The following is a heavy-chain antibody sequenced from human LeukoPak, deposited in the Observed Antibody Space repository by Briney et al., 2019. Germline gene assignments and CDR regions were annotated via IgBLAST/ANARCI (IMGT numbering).Heavy chain of an antibody. D-gene: IGHD4-17*01. Sequence: VASVKVSCKASGYTFTSYYMHWVRQATGQGLEWMGWMNPNSGNTGYAQKFQGGVTMTRNTSISTAYMELSSLRSEDTAVYCCARGPYGDYVEDFDYWGQGTLVTVSS. CDR1: GYTFTSYY. J-gene: IGHJ4*02. CDR3: ARGPYGDYVEDFDY. CDR2: MNPNSGNT. V-gene: IGHV1-8*02.